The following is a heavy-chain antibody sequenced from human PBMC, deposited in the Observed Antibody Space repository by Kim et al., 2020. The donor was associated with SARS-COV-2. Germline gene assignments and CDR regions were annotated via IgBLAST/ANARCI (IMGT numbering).Heavy chain of an antibody. Sequence: ASVKVSCKASGYTFTGYYMHWVRQAPGQGLEWMGWINPNSGGTNYAQKFQGRVTMTRDTSISTAYMELSRLRSDDTAVYYCASFPYTPGKLAVAGNVYFDYWGQGTLVTVSS. V-gene: IGHV1-2*02. CDR3: ASFPYTPGKLAVAGNVYFDY. J-gene: IGHJ4*02. D-gene: IGHD6-19*01. CDR2: INPNSGGT. CDR1: GYTFTGYY.